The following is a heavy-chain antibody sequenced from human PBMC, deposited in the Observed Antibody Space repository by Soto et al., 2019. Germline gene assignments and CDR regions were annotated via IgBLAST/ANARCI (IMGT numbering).Heavy chain of an antibody. CDR1: GFTFSRFE. Sequence: EVQLVESGGGLVQPGGSLILSCAASGFTFSRFELHWVRQAPGKGLEWISYISSSGSTAYYASSVEGRFTLSRDNDNNSVYLQMDRLRAEIAALYSCTRAAWFPYFSVYWGQGALVTVSS. J-gene: IGHJ4*02. CDR3: TRAAWFPYFSVY. CDR2: ISSSGSTA. V-gene: IGHV3-48*03. D-gene: IGHD3-10*01.